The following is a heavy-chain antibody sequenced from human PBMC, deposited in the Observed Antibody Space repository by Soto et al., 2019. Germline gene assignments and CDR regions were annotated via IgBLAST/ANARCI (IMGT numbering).Heavy chain of an antibody. CDR2: IWYDGSNM. CDR3: GRGIDYGNYAIDY. Sequence: XGSLRLSCAAAGFMFINTGMHWVRPAPGKGLEWVAVIWYDGSNMFYADSVKGRFTIARDHSKNTLFLQMNSPRGEDTAVYYCGRGIDYGNYAIDYWGQGTLVTVSS. J-gene: IGHJ4*02. D-gene: IGHD4-17*01. V-gene: IGHV3-33*01. CDR1: GFMFINTG.